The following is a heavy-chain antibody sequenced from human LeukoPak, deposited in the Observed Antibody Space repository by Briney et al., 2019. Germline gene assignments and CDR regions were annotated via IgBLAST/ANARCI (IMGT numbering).Heavy chain of an antibody. CDR1: GFTFSSYS. V-gene: IGHV3-21*01. J-gene: IGHJ6*03. CDR3: ARDRCSGGSCYSYMDV. Sequence: GGSLRLSCAASGFTFSSYSMNWVRQAPGKGLEWVSSISSSSSYIYYADSVKGRFTISRDNAKNSLYLQMNSLRAEDTAVYYCARDRCSGGSCYSYMDVWGKGTTVTVSS. CDR2: ISSSSSYI. D-gene: IGHD2-15*01.